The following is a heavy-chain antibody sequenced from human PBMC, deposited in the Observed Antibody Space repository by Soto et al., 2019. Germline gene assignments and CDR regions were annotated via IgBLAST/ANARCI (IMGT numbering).Heavy chain of an antibody. CDR1: GFTFRGYA. J-gene: IGHJ4*02. D-gene: IGHD6-19*01. CDR2: ISNGDGNT. Sequence: EVQLLESGGGLVQPGGSLRLSCAASGFTFRGYAMTWVRQAPGKGLDWVSTISNGDGNTYYADSVKGRFTISRDNSKNTLYLQMNSLRAEDTAVYYCWKLKGVAGWYFDYWGQGTLVTISS. V-gene: IGHV3-23*01. CDR3: WKLKGVAGWYFDY.